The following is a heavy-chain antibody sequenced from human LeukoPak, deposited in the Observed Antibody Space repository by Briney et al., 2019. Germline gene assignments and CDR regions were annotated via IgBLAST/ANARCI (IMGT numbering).Heavy chain of an antibody. V-gene: IGHV1-2*02. D-gene: IGHD6-13*01. CDR3: ARGSAYRSSWYEN. J-gene: IGHJ4*02. CDR1: GYTFTGDY. Sequence: ASVKVSCKASGYTFTGDYMHWVRQAPGQGLEWMGWINPNSGGTNYAQKFQGRVTMTRDTSISTAYMELSRLRSDGTAVYYCARGSAYRSSWYENWGQGTLVTVSS. CDR2: INPNSGGT.